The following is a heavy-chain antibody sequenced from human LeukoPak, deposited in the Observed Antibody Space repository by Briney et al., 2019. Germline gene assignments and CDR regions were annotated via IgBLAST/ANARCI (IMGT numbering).Heavy chain of an antibody. Sequence: GGSLRLSCAASGFTFRSYWMHWVRQAPGKGLGWVSRINPDGSGTIHADSVKGRFTISRDNAKNTLFLQMNNLRPEDTAVYYCARDLGPDYYFDYWGQGALVTVSS. CDR2: INPDGSGT. CDR1: GFTFRSYW. J-gene: IGHJ4*02. D-gene: IGHD2-21*02. CDR3: ARDLGPDYYFDY. V-gene: IGHV3-74*01.